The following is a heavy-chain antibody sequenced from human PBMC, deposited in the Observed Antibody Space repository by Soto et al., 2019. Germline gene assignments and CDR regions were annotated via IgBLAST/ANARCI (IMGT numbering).Heavy chain of an antibody. Sequence: QAQLVQSGAEVKKPGSSVKVSCKASGGTFSTYIISWVRQAPGQGLEWMGRIIPILGIANSAQNFQGRVTITADKSTSTVYMELSSLRSEDTAVYYCAREDYYGSGSYYNNDAFAIWGQGTMVTVSS. CDR2: IIPILGIA. J-gene: IGHJ3*02. V-gene: IGHV1-69*08. D-gene: IGHD3-10*01. CDR3: AREDYYGSGSYYNNDAFAI. CDR1: GGTFSTYI.